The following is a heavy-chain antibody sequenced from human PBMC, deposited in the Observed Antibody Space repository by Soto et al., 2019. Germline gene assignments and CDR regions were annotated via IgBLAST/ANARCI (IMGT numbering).Heavy chain of an antibody. J-gene: IGHJ4*02. D-gene: IGHD6-19*01. CDR1: GGSVSSGSFY. CDR3: ARHLNAVAAAMAF. V-gene: IGHV4-61*01. CDR2: IYNSVTS. Sequence: PSETLSLTCTVSGGSVSSGSFYWSWIRQPPGKGLEWIGFIYNSVTSNYNPSLKSRVTISVDTSKNEFSLKLSSVTAADTAIYFCARHLNAVAAAMAFWGQGISVTGSS.